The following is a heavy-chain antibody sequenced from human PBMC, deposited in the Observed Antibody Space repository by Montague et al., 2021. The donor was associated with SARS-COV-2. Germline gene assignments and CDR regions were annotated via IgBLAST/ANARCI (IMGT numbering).Heavy chain of an antibody. CDR1: GTTRKNNYY. Sequence: SETLSLTCSFSGTTRKNNYYWGWIRQPPGKGLEWVGSLYYGGNAYYSPSLRSRVTISVDTSRSQFSLQLTSVTVADTAIYYCARGIDFGLVASRSHYFDCWGLGTLVTVSS. J-gene: IGHJ4*02. D-gene: IGHD3-3*01. CDR2: LYYGGNA. CDR3: ARGIDFGLVASRSHYFDC. V-gene: IGHV4-39*01.